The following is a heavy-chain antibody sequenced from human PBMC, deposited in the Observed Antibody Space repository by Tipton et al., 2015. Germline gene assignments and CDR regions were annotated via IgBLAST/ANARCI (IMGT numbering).Heavy chain of an antibody. Sequence: TLSLTCTVSGDSISDYNWNWIRQPPGKGLEWIGYIYYSGSTNYNPSLKSRVTISVDTSKNQFSLKLSSVTAADTAVYYCARAYYYDSSGYPLPMGWGQGTLVTVSS. CDR1: GDSISDYN. J-gene: IGHJ4*02. CDR2: IYYSGST. D-gene: IGHD3-22*01. CDR3: ARAYYYDSSGYPLPMG. V-gene: IGHV4-59*01.